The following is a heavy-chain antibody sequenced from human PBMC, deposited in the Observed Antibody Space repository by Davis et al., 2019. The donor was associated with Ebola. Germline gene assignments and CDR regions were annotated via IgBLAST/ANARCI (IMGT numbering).Heavy chain of an antibody. Sequence: PGGSLRLSCAASGFTFSSYWMTWVRQAPGKGLECVGRVKSKTDGGTTDYAAPVKGRFTISRDDSRNTLYLQMNSLQTEDTAVYYCATWSGAVWGQGTTVTVSS. CDR1: GFTFSSYW. CDR3: ATWSGAV. CDR2: VKSKTDGGTT. D-gene: IGHD3-10*01. V-gene: IGHV3-15*01. J-gene: IGHJ6*02.